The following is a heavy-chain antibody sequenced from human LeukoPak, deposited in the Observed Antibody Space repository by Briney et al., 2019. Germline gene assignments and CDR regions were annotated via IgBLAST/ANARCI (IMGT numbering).Heavy chain of an antibody. CDR2: IRYDGSNK. V-gene: IGHV3-30*02. D-gene: IGHD6-19*01. J-gene: IGHJ4*02. Sequence: PGGSLRLSCAASGFTFSSYGMHWVRQAPGKGLEWVAFIRYDGSNKYYADSVKGRFTISRDNSKNTLYLQMNSLRAEDTAVYYCAKDDGISIAVAGTDYWGQGTLVTVSS. CDR1: GFTFSSYG. CDR3: AKDDGISIAVAGTDY.